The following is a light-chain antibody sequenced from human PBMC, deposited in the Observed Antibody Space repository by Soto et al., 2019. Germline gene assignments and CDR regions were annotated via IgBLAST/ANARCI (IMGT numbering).Light chain of an antibody. CDR1: QGISNY. Sequence: DIQMTQSPSSLSASVGDRVTITCRASQGISNYLAWYQQKPGKVPKLLIYATSTLQSGVPSRFSGSGSGTDFTLTISSLQPGDVGTYYCQKYNSAPHTFGQGTKLEIK. V-gene: IGKV1-27*01. CDR3: QKYNSAPHT. CDR2: ATS. J-gene: IGKJ2*01.